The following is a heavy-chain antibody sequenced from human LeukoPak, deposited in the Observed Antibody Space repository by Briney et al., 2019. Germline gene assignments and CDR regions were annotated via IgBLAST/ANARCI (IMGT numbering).Heavy chain of an antibody. Sequence: QPGRSLRLSCAASGFTFSSYGMHWVRQAPGKGLEWVAVISYDGRTKYYADSVNGRFSISRDNSKNTLYLQMNSLRAEDTAVYYCAKAGHCGGDCYSIMDYWGQGTLVTVSS. D-gene: IGHD2-21*02. CDR1: GFTFSSYG. V-gene: IGHV3-30*18. J-gene: IGHJ4*02. CDR3: AKAGHCGGDCYSIMDY. CDR2: ISYDGRTK.